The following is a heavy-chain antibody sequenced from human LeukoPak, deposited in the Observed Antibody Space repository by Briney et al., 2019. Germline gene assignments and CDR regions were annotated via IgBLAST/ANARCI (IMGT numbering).Heavy chain of an antibody. CDR3: AGREPYGGIDY. CDR1: GGSISSSSYY. J-gene: IGHJ4*02. V-gene: IGHV4-39*01. CDR2: IYYSGST. D-gene: IGHD4/OR15-4a*01. Sequence: PSETLSLTCTVSGGSISSSSYYWGWIRQATGKGLEWTGSIYYSGSTYYTPSLRSPVTISVDTSKNQFSLKLSSVTAADTAVYYCAGREPYGGIDYWGQGTLVTVSS.